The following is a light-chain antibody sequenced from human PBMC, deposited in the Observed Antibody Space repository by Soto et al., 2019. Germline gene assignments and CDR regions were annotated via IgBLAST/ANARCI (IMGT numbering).Light chain of an antibody. CDR3: CSYAGSPYV. Sequence: QSVLTQARSVAGAPGKSVTITCTGTRSDVGGYNYVSWYQQHPGTAPKLMIYDVSKRPSGVPDRFSGSKSGNTASLTISGLQAEDEADYYCCSYAGSPYVFGTGTKVTVL. CDR2: DVS. J-gene: IGLJ1*01. V-gene: IGLV2-11*01. CDR1: RSDVGGYNY.